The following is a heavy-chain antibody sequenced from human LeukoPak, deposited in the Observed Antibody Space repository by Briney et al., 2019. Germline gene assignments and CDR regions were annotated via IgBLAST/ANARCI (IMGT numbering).Heavy chain of an antibody. V-gene: IGHV3-74*01. CDR2: INSDGSST. J-gene: IGHJ3*02. CDR1: GFTFSSYW. CDR3: AKDSTIAAAGGAFDI. Sequence: GGSLRLSCAASGFTFSSYWMHWVRQAPGKGLVWVSRINSDGSSTSYADSVKGRFTISRDNAKNTLYLQMNSLRAEDTALYYCAKDSTIAAAGGAFDIWGQGTMVTVSS. D-gene: IGHD6-13*01.